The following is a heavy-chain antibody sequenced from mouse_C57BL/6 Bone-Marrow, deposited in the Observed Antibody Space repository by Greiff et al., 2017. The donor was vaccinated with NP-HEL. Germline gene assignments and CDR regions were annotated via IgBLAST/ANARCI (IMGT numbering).Heavy chain of an antibody. CDR2: ISSGGDYI. CDR1: GFTFSSYA. Sequence: EVQGVESGEGLVKPGGSLKLSCAASGFTFSSYAMSWVRQTPEKRLEWVAYISSGGDYIYYADTVKGRFTFSRDNARSTLYMQMRSLKSEDTAMYDYSRDYDGSSGYLDVWGTGTTVTVSS. J-gene: IGHJ1*03. D-gene: IGHD1-1*01. CDR3: SRDYDGSSGYLDV. V-gene: IGHV5-9-1*02.